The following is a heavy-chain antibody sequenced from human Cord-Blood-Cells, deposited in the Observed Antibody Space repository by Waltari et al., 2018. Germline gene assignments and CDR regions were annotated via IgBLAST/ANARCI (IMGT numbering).Heavy chain of an antibody. J-gene: IGHJ3*02. CDR2: IKHSGST. V-gene: IGHV4-34*01. Sequence: QVQLQQWGTGLLKPSETLSLTCAVYGGSFSGYYWSWIRQPPGKGLEWIGEIKHSGSTNHNPSLKRRVTISVDTSKNQFSLKRSSVTAADTAVYYCARKTIGELAFDIWGQGTMVTVSS. D-gene: IGHD3-10*01. CDR1: GGSFSGYY. CDR3: ARKTIGELAFDI.